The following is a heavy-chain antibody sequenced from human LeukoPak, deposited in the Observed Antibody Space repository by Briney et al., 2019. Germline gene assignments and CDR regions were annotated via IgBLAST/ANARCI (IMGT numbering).Heavy chain of an antibody. V-gene: IGHV3-7*01. J-gene: IGHJ4*02. CDR2: IKPDGSEM. Sequence: GGSLRLSCAASGFTFSYYWLGWVRHSAGKGLEWVAHIKPDGSEMFYADSVRGRFTISRDNVKNSMYLQMNTLRTEDTAVYYCGSSVDVSGKGDFDYWGQRTLVTVSS. D-gene: IGHD3-16*01. CDR1: GFTFSYYW. CDR3: GSSVDVSGKGDFDY.